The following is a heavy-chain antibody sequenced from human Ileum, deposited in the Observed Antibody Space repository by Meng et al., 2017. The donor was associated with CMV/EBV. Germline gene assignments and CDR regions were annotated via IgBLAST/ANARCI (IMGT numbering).Heavy chain of an antibody. V-gene: IGHV4-34*01. CDR2: VNNRGRT. Sequence: HKLGAGLFKSSPPLPLPLAVSGAPFNGFSCRWIRQPPGRGLERIGEVNNRGRTNYNPSLKSRLTKSIDTSKRQLSLMVTSVTAADSAIYYGASGRLQFTPSALQHWGPGTLVTVSS. CDR1: GAPFNGFS. CDR3: ASGRLQFTPSALQH. D-gene: IGHD5-24*01. J-gene: IGHJ1*01.